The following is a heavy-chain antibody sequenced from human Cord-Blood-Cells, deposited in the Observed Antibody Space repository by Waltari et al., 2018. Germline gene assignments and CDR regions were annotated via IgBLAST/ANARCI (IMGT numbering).Heavy chain of an antibody. D-gene: IGHD6-13*01. CDR2: IKQDGSEK. Sequence: VQLVEYGGGVVQPGGSLRIPCAACGFTFSRYWLSWVRQAPGKGLEWVANIKQDGSEKYYVDSVKGRFTISRDNAKNSLYLQMNSLRAEDTAVYYCARSGYSSSWGQGTLVTVSS. V-gene: IGHV3-7*01. J-gene: IGHJ4*02. CDR3: ARSGYSSS. CDR1: GFTFSRYW.